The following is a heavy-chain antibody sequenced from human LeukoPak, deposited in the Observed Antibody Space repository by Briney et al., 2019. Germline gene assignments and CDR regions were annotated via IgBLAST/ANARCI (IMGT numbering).Heavy chain of an antibody. CDR2: FDPEDGET. V-gene: IGHV1-24*01. D-gene: IGHD4-23*01. CDR1: GYTLTELS. J-gene: IGHJ5*02. CDR3: ARDYGGDSGWFDP. Sequence: ASVKVSCKVSGYTLTELSMHWVRQAPGKGLEWMGGFDPEDGETIYAQKFQGRVTLTRDTSISTAYMELSGPKSEDTAVYYCARDYGGDSGWFDPWGQGTLVTVSS.